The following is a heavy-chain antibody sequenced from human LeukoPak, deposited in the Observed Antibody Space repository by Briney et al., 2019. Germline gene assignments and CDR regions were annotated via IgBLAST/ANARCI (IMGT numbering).Heavy chain of an antibody. Sequence: TGGSLRLSCAASGFTFSSYSMNWVRQAPGKGLEWVSYISSSSSTIYYADSVKGRFTISRDNAKNSLYLQMNSLRAEDTAVYYCARGGESDYGDYYFDYWGQGTLVTVSS. J-gene: IGHJ4*02. V-gene: IGHV3-48*01. CDR1: GFTFSSYS. D-gene: IGHD4-17*01. CDR2: ISSSSSTI. CDR3: ARGGESDYGDYYFDY.